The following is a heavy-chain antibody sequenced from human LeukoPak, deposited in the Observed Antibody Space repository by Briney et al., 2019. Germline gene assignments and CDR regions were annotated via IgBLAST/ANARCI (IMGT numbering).Heavy chain of an antibody. CDR3: AKGPAYQLLDY. CDR1: GFTFSRNA. Sequence: PGGSLRLSCAASGFTFSRNAMSWVRQAPGKELEWVSVASGNGDTTYYADSVKGRFTISRDNSKNTLYLQMNSLRAEDTAVYYCAKGPAYQLLDYWGQGTLVTVSS. J-gene: IGHJ4*02. V-gene: IGHV3-23*01. CDR2: ASGNGDTT. D-gene: IGHD2-2*01.